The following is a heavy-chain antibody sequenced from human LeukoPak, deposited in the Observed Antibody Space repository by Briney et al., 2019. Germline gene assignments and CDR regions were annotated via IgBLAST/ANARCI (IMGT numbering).Heavy chain of an antibody. Sequence: GGSLRLSCAASGFTFSSYSMKWVRQAPGKGLEWVSYICSSSSTIYYADSVKGRFTISRDNAKNSLYLQMNSLRAEDTAVYYCARGHGNLDYWGQGTLVTVSS. CDR1: GFTFSSYS. CDR3: ARGHGNLDY. D-gene: IGHD4-23*01. V-gene: IGHV3-48*04. CDR2: ICSSSSTI. J-gene: IGHJ4*02.